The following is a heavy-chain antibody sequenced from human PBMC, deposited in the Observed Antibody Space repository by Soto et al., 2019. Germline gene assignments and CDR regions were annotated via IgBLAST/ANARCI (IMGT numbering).Heavy chain of an antibody. J-gene: IGHJ4*02. D-gene: IGHD1-20*01. CDR2: ISANVVGT. CDR3: AKAKNDYNWDNRPPFDY. Sequence: GGSLRLSCEASGFTLRNYAMTWVRQAPGKGLEWVSLISANVVGTYYAESVKTRFTISTDQSRNTVYLQMDSLRADDTAIYYCAKAKNDYNWDNRPPFDYWGQGTLVTVSS. CDR1: GFTLRNYA. V-gene: IGHV3-23*01.